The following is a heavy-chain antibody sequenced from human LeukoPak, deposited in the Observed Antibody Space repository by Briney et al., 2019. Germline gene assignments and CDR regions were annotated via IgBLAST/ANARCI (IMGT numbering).Heavy chain of an antibody. CDR3: ARPGYPGTPDY. D-gene: IGHD1-1*01. CDR1: GFTFRNYW. Sequence: GGSLRLSCAASGFTFRNYWMHWVRQAPGKGLVWVSRINPDGSSTGYADSVKGRFTISRDNAKNTLYLQMNGLRAEDAAVFHCARPGYPGTPDYWGQGTLVTVSS. CDR2: INPDGSST. J-gene: IGHJ4*02. V-gene: IGHV3-74*01.